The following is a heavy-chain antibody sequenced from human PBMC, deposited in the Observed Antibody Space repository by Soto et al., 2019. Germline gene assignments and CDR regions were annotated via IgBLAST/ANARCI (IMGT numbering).Heavy chain of an antibody. CDR1: GYSFTGNS. Sequence: ASVKVSCKASGYSFTGNSMHWVRQAPGQGLEWMGWINPNNGGTNYAQKFQGWVAMTRDTSVSTAYMDLNRLRSDDTAVYYCARFSSTSWGDMDVWGKGTTVTVSS. J-gene: IGHJ6*03. CDR2: INPNNGGT. V-gene: IGHV1-2*04. D-gene: IGHD2-2*01. CDR3: ARFSSTSWGDMDV.